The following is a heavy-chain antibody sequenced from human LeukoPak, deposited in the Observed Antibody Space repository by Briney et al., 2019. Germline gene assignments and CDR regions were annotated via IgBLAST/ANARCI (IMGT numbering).Heavy chain of an antibody. CDR3: ARDYSGDEDFDY. Sequence: GGSLRLSCIASGFTFSSYEMNWVRQAPGKGREWVSFIDSGGGKILYADSVKGRFTTSRDDAKSSLHLEMNSLRAEDTAIYYCARDYSGDEDFDYWGQGTLVTVSS. D-gene: IGHD5-12*01. CDR2: IDSGGGKI. CDR1: GFTFSSYE. J-gene: IGHJ4*02. V-gene: IGHV3-48*03.